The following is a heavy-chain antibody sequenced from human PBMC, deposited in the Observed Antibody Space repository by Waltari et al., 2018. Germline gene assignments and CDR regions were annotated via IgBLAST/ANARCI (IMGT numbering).Heavy chain of an antibody. D-gene: IGHD1-1*01. Sequence: VQLVESGGGLVQPGGSLRLSFAASGFIFSSYWMHWVRQVPGKGLVWISRIKGDGSFTDYADSVRGRFTISRDNAKTTLYLQMNSLGAEDTAVYFCVRDASWNIDYWGQGTLVTVSS. CDR3: VRDASWNIDY. CDR1: GFIFSSYW. CDR2: IKGDGSFT. J-gene: IGHJ4*02. V-gene: IGHV3-74*01.